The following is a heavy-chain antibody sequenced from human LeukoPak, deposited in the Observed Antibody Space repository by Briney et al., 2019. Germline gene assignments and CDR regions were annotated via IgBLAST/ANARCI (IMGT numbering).Heavy chain of an antibody. J-gene: IGHJ4*02. Sequence: GGSLRLSCVASGFTFSSYGMHWVRQAPGKGLEWVAVIWYDGSNKYYADSVKGRFTISRDNSKNTLYLQMNSLRAEDTAVYYCARDFTLRYFDYWGQGTLVTVSS. V-gene: IGHV3-33*08. CDR1: GFTFSSYG. D-gene: IGHD3-9*01. CDR2: IWYDGSNK. CDR3: ARDFTLRYFDY.